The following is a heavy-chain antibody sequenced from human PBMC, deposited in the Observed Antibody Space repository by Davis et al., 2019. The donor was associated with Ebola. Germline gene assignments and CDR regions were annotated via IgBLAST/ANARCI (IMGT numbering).Heavy chain of an antibody. CDR3: ARDRGKIASDY. J-gene: IGHJ4*02. CDR2: IKADGSAK. V-gene: IGHV3-7*01. D-gene: IGHD2-21*01. Sequence: GESLKISCAASGFTFSSSWMTWVRQAPEKGLEWVATIKADGSAKYYVDSVKVRFTISRDNTKSTLFLQMDSLRAEDTAVYYCARDRGKIASDYWGQGTLVTVSS. CDR1: GFTFSSSW.